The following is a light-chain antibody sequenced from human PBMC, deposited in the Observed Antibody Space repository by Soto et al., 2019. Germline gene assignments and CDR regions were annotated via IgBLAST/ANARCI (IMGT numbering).Light chain of an antibody. CDR2: RNN. Sequence: QSVLTQPPSASGTPGQRVTISCSGSISNLGSNFIYWYQQLPGAAPKLLISRNNERPSGVPDRFSGSKSGTSASLPISGLRSEDEADYHCAAWDDSLSAVVFGGGTKLTVL. CDR3: AAWDDSLSAVV. V-gene: IGLV1-47*01. J-gene: IGLJ3*02. CDR1: ISNLGSNF.